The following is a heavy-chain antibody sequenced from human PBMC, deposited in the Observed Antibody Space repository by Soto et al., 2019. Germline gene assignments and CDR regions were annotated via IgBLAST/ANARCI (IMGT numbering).Heavy chain of an antibody. D-gene: IGHD3-3*01. CDR2: ISAYNGNT. V-gene: IGHV1-18*01. CDR1: GEGKNCCS. CDR3: ARSDYDFWSGHKSYYFDY. Sequence: GVPAKASWEECGEGKNCCSMCSLQHSKKQGLEWMGWISAYNGNTNYAQKLQGRVTMTTDTSTSAAYMELRSLRSDDTAVYYCARSDYDFWSGHKSYYFDYWGQGTLVTVSS. J-gene: IGHJ4*02.